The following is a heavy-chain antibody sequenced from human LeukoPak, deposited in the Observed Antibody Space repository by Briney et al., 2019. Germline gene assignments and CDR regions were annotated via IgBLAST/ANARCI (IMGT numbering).Heavy chain of an antibody. CDR2: ISSASGSI. D-gene: IGHD2-2*01. J-gene: IGHJ4*02. CDR1: GFTFSSYS. Sequence: GGSLRLACAASGFTFSSYSMNWVRQAPGKGLEWVSYISSASGSIYYADSVKGRFTISRDNAKNSLFLQMNSLRAEDTAVYYCARRPAYCSSTSCYYDYWGQGTLVTVSS. V-gene: IGHV3-48*04. CDR3: ARRPAYCSSTSCYYDY.